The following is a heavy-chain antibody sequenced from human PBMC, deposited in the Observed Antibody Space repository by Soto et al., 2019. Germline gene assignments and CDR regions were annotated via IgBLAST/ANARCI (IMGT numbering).Heavy chain of an antibody. CDR1: GGSVSSGSYY. V-gene: IGHV4-61*01. Sequence: SETLSLTCTVSGGSVSSGSYYWNWIRQPPGKGLEWIGYIYYSGSTNYNPSLTSRVTMSVDTSENQFSLKLSSVTAADTAVYYCARGGGYSDSSGYYFFAYWGQGTLVTVSS. CDR2: IYYSGST. J-gene: IGHJ4*02. D-gene: IGHD3-22*01. CDR3: ARGGGYSDSSGYYFFAY.